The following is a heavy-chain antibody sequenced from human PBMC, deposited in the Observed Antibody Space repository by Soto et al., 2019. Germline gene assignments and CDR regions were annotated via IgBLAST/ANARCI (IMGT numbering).Heavy chain of an antibody. J-gene: IGHJ4*02. Sequence: EVQLLESGGGFVQPGGSLRLSCTASGFTFSDHGMHWVRQAPGKGLGWVSSISGSVGSTFYADSVKGRFNISRDNSMNTLYLQMNSLRAEDTAVYYCAKDRTIASRNFDSWGQGALVTVSS. CDR3: AKDRTIASRNFDS. CDR2: ISGSVGST. V-gene: IGHV3-23*01. CDR1: GFTFSDHG. D-gene: IGHD6-6*01.